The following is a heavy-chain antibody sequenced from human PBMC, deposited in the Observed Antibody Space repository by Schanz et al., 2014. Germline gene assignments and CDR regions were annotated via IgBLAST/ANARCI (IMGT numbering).Heavy chain of an antibody. Sequence: EVQLVESGGGLVQPGGSLRLSCAASGFTLSSYALSWVRQSPGKGLEWVSAIHTADTTYYADTVKGRFTVSRDNSKNTVYLPMNSLRDDDADAYYCEKDMNREPTAKESWGQGTLVVVSS. V-gene: IGHV3-23*04. J-gene: IGHJ5*02. CDR1: GFTLSSYA. CDR3: EKDMNREPTAKES. D-gene: IGHD4-17*01. CDR2: IHTADTT.